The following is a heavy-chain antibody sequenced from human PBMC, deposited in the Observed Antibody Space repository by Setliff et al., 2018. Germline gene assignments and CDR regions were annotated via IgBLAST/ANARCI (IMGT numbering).Heavy chain of an antibody. CDR2: XXXXXXX. Sequence: ESGPTLVNPTQALTLTCTFSGFSLSTSGMRVSWIRQPPXXXXXXXXXXXXXXXXFYXXXXKTRLTISKDTSKNQVVLTMTNMDPVDTATYYCARTDPAMIRFDYWGQGILVTVSS. CDR1: GFSLSTSGMR. J-gene: IGHJ4*02. V-gene: IGHV2-70*04. CDR3: ARTDPAMIRFDY. D-gene: IGHD2-2*01.